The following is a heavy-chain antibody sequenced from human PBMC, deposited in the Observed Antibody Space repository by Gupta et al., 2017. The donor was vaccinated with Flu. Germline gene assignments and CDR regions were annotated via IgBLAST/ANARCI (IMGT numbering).Heavy chain of an antibody. V-gene: IGHV3-9*01. CDR1: GFSFDDYA. Sequence: EVQLVESGGGLVQPGGSLRLSCAASGFSFDDYAMHWVRQAPGKGLEWVSGINWNSGALAYADSVKGRFTISKDNAKDSLYLQMNSLTSDDTALYYCAKGLTIYYYYALDVWGQGTKVTVS. CDR2: INWNSGAL. J-gene: IGHJ6*02. CDR3: AKGLTIYYYYALDV. D-gene: IGHD6-19*01.